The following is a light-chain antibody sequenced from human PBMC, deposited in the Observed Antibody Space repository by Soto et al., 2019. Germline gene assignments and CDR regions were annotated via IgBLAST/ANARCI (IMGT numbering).Light chain of an antibody. J-gene: IGKJ4*01. V-gene: IGKV4-1*01. CDR3: QQYYSTPLT. CDR2: WAS. CDR1: QSVLYSSNNKSY. Sequence: DIVMTQSPDSLAVSLGERATIICKSSQSVLYSSNNKSYLTWYQQKPGQPPKLLIYWASTRESGVPDRFSGSGSGTDFTLTISSLQAEDVAVYYCQQYYSTPLTFGGGTKVHIK.